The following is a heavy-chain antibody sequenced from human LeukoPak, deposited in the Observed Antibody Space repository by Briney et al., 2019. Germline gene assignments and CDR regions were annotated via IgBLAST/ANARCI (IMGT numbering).Heavy chain of an antibody. Sequence: SETLSLTCTVSGGSISSYYWSWIRQPPGKGLEWIGYIYYSGSTNYNPSLKSRVTISVDTSKNQFSLKLSSVTAADTAVYYCARGGRGFGDLGYCYYMDVWGKGTTVTISS. J-gene: IGHJ6*03. V-gene: IGHV4-59*01. CDR1: GGSISSYY. CDR3: ARGGRGFGDLGYCYYMDV. D-gene: IGHD3-10*01. CDR2: IYYSGST.